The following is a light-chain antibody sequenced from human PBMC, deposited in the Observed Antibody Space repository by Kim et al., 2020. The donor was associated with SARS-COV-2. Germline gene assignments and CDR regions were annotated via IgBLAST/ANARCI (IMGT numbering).Light chain of an antibody. CDR1: SRDVGTHNY. CDR3: SSYAGKNDVV. V-gene: IGLV2-8*01. CDR2: EVS. Sequence: GQSVTISYTEPSRDVGTHNYVPWYKHHPGKAPKLMIFEVSERPSGVPDRFSGSKSGNTASLTVSGLQAEDEADYYCSSYAGKNDVVFGGGTQLTVL. J-gene: IGLJ3*02.